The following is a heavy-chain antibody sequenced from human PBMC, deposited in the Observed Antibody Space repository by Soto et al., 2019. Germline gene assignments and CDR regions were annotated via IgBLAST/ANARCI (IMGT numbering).Heavy chain of an antibody. D-gene: IGHD1-26*01. V-gene: IGHV3-30-3*01. CDR1: GFSFSISP. CDR2: ISYDETNK. Sequence: QVQLVESGGGVVQPGRSLRLSCAASGFSFSISPMHWVRQAPGKGPERVALISYDETNKFYADSVKGRFTISRDNSKSTLYLQVDSLSPADAAVSDCARDRNTTDGQHWAFNYLDSWGQGNRVTVSS. J-gene: IGHJ4*02. CDR3: ARDRNTTDGQHWAFNYLDS.